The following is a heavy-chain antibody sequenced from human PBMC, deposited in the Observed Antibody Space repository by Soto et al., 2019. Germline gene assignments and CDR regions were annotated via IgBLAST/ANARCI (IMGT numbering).Heavy chain of an antibody. Sequence: QVQLVESGGGVVQPGRSLRLSCAASGFTFSSYAMHWVRQAPGKGLEWVAVISYDGSNKYYADSVKGRFTISRDNSKNTLYLQMTSLRAEDTAVYYCARDSPYCSSTRCQRRKYSSHFDYWGKGTLVTVSS. V-gene: IGHV3-30-3*01. CDR3: ARDSPYCSSTRCQRRKYSSHFDY. CDR1: GFTFSSYA. D-gene: IGHD2-2*01. J-gene: IGHJ4*02. CDR2: ISYDGSNK.